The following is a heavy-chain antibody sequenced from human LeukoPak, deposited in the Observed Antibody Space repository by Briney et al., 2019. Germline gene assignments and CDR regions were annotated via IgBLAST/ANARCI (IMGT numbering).Heavy chain of an antibody. Sequence: PSETLSLTCAVYGGSFSGYYWSWIRQPPGKGLEWIGEINHSGSTNYNPSLKSRVTISVDTSKNQFSLKLSSVTAADTAVYYCARVQYYDFWSGPSEGYYYYYYMDVWGKGTTVTVSS. J-gene: IGHJ6*03. CDR2: INHSGST. CDR1: GGSFSGYY. V-gene: IGHV4-34*01. CDR3: ARVQYYDFWSGPSEGYYYYYYMDV. D-gene: IGHD3-3*01.